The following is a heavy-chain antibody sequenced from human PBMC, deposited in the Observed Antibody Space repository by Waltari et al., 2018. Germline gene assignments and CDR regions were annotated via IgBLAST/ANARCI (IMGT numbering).Heavy chain of an antibody. Sequence: QVQLVQSGAEVKKPGASVKVSCKTSGYTFTGYFMHWVRQAPGQGLEWMGWINPNSGGTIYAQKCQGRVTMTRDTSISTAYMELSSLRSDDTAVYYCAKPGLLNWYFDLWGRGTLVTVSS. CDR3: AKPGLLNWYFDL. CDR1: GYTFTGYF. V-gene: IGHV1-2*02. CDR2: INPNSGGT. D-gene: IGHD7-27*01. J-gene: IGHJ2*01.